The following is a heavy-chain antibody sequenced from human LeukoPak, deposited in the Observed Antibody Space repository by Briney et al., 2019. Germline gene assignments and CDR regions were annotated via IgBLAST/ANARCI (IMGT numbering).Heavy chain of an antibody. CDR1: EFTFSSYA. Sequence: GGSLRLSCAASEFTFSSYAMHWVRQAPGKGLEWVAVISYDGSNKYYADSVKGRFTISRDNSKNTLYLQMNSLRAEDTAVYYCARSYDSSGYFDYWGQGTLVTVSS. V-gene: IGHV3-30*01. CDR3: ARSYDSSGYFDY. CDR2: ISYDGSNK. J-gene: IGHJ4*02. D-gene: IGHD3-22*01.